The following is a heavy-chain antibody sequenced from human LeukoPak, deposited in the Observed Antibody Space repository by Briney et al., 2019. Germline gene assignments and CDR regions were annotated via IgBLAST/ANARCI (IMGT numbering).Heavy chain of an antibody. Sequence: ASVKVSCKASGYTFTSYGISWVRQAPGQGLDWKGWISAYNGNTNYAQKLQGRVTMTTDTSTSTAYMELRSLRSDDTAVYYCARGVDDEIVVVPAAMPFGYWGQGTLVTVSS. V-gene: IGHV1-18*04. CDR3: ARGVDDEIVVVPAAMPFGY. D-gene: IGHD2-2*01. CDR2: ISAYNGNT. CDR1: GYTFTSYG. J-gene: IGHJ4*02.